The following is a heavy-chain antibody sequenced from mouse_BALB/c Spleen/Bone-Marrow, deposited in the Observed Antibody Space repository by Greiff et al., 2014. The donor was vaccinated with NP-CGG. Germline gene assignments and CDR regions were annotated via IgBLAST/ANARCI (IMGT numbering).Heavy chain of an antibody. CDR2: IDPANGNT. V-gene: IGHV14-3*02. D-gene: IGHD1-1*01. J-gene: IGHJ3*01. Sequence: EVQLQQSGAELVKPGASVKLSCTASGFNIKDTYMHWVKQRPEQGLEWIGRIDPANGNTKYDPKFQGKATITADTSSNTAYLQLSSLTSEDTAVDYCALYYYGSSGFAYWGQGTLVTVSA. CDR3: ALYYYGSSGFAY. CDR1: GFNIKDTY.